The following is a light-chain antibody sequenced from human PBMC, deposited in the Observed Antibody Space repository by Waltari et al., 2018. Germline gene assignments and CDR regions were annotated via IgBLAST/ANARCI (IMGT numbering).Light chain of an antibody. CDR2: VAS. V-gene: IGKV3-20*01. J-gene: IGKJ1*01. Sequence: EIVLTQSPGTLSLSPGERATLSCRASQSVSRSLAWHQQKPGQAPRLLSYVASSRATGVPDRFSGSGSGTDFSLTISRLEPEDFAVYYCQHYVRLPVSFGQGTKVEIK. CDR1: QSVSRS. CDR3: QHYVRLPVS.